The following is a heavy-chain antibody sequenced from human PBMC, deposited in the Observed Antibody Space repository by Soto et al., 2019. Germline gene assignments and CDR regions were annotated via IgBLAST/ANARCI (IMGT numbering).Heavy chain of an antibody. CDR1: GGSISSGDYY. V-gene: IGHV4-30-4*02. J-gene: IGHJ6*02. Sequence: PSETLSLTCTVSGGSISSGDYYWSWIRQPPGKGMEWIGYIYYSGSTYYNPSLKSRVTISVDTSKNQFSLKLSSVTAADTAVYYCARANYWDSSGSHALGYYGMDVWGQGTTVTVSS. CDR2: IYYSGST. CDR3: ARANYWDSSGSHALGYYGMDV. D-gene: IGHD3-22*01.